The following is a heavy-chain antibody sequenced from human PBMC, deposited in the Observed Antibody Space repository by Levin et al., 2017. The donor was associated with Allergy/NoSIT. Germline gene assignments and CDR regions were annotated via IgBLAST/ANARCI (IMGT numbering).Heavy chain of an antibody. CDR3: ARGGGCSYSPSRYYYYMDV. V-gene: IGHV4-34*01. CDR1: GGSFSDYY. D-gene: IGHD5-18*01. CDR2: INHSGST. Sequence: SETLSLTCSVFGGSFSDYYWTWIRQPPGKGLEWIGEINHSGSTKYNPSLKSRVTISVDTSKNQFSLMLSSVTAADTAVYYCARGGGCSYSPSRYYYYMDVWGKGTTVTVSS. J-gene: IGHJ6*03.